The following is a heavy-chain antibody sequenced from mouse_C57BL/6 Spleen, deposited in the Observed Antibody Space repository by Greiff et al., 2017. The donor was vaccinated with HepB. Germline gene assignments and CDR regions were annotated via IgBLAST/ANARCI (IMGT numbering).Heavy chain of an antibody. CDR2: IDPSDSYT. D-gene: IGHD2-1*01. CDR3: ARGDGNFRLYAMDY. Sequence: VQLQQPGAELVRPGTSVKLSCKASGYTFTSYWMHWVKQRPGQGLEWIGVIDPSDSYTNYNQKFKGKATLTVDTSSSTAYMQLSSLTSEDSAVYYCARGDGNFRLYAMDYWGQGTSVTVSS. V-gene: IGHV1-59*01. CDR1: GYTFTSYW. J-gene: IGHJ4*01.